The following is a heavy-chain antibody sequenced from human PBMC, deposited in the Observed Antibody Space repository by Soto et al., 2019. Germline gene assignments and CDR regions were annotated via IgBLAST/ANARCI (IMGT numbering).Heavy chain of an antibody. J-gene: IGHJ6*02. D-gene: IGHD2-15*01. Sequence: PGESLKISCKGSGYSFTSYWIGWVRQMPGKGLEWMGIIYPGDSDTRYSPSFQGQVTISADKSISTAYLQWSSLKASDTAMYYCARHIVGYCIGSSCHPPGCMDVPCPAITLT. CDR3: ARHIVGYCIGSSCHPPGCMDV. CDR1: GYSFTSYW. CDR2: IYPGDSDT. V-gene: IGHV5-51*01.